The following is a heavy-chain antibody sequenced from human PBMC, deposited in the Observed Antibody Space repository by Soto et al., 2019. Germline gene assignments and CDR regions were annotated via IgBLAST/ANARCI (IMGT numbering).Heavy chain of an antibody. CDR3: ARDWSYSSGWYHYYYGMDV. CDR2: IIPIFGAA. D-gene: IGHD6-19*01. V-gene: IGHV1-69*13. Sequence: SVKVSCKASGGTFSSYAISWVRQAPGQGLEWMGGIIPIFGAANYAQKFQGRVTITADESTSTAYMELSSLGSEDTAVYYCARDWSYSSGWYHYYYGMDVWGQGTTVTVSS. CDR1: GGTFSSYA. J-gene: IGHJ6*02.